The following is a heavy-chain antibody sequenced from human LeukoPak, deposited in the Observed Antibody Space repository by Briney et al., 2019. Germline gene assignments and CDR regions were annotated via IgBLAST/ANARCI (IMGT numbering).Heavy chain of an antibody. Sequence: PSETLSRTCTVSGGSISSYYWSWIRQPPGKGLEWIGYIFYSGSTNYNPSPKSRVTISVDTSKHQFSLKLSSVTAADTAVYYCARDQPWLGTDAFDISGQGPMVTVSS. J-gene: IGHJ3*02. CDR2: IFYSGST. CDR3: ARDQPWLGTDAFDI. V-gene: IGHV4-59*01. CDR1: GGSISSYY. D-gene: IGHD6-19*01.